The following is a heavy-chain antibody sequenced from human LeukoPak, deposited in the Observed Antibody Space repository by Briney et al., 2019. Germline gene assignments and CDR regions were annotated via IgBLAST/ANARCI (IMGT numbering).Heavy chain of an antibody. CDR3: ARDLRPAIAAPDYEIKAEYFQH. CDR1: GYTFTSYY. J-gene: IGHJ1*01. CDR2: INPSGGST. V-gene: IGHV1-46*01. D-gene: IGHD4-17*01. Sequence: GASVKVSCKASGYTFTSYYMHWVRQAPGQGLEWMGIINPSGGSTSYAQKFQGRVTMTRDTSTSTVYMELSSLRSEDTAVYYCARDLRPAIAAPDYEIKAEYFQHWGQGTLVTVSS.